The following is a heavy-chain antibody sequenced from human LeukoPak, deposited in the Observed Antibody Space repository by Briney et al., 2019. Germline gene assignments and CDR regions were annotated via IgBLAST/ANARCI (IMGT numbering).Heavy chain of an antibody. CDR3: ARDAMTTDFDY. J-gene: IGHJ4*02. CDR2: IWYDGSNK. Sequence: PGRSLRLSCAASGFTFSSYGMHWVRQAPGKGLEWVAVIWYDGSNKYYADSVKGRFTISRDNSKNTLYLQMNSLRAEDTAVYYCARDAMTTDFDYWGQGTLVTVSS. D-gene: IGHD4-17*01. CDR1: GFTFSSYG. V-gene: IGHV3-33*01.